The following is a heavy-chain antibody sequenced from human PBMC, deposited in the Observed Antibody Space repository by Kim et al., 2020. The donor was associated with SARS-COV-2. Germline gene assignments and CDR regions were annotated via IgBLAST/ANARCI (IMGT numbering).Heavy chain of an antibody. CDR3: ARDRSGYNWNYGDFDY. Sequence: GGSLRLSCAASGFTVSSYSMNWVRQAPGKGLEWVLSISSSSSYIYYADSVKGRFTISSDIAKNSLYLQMNSLRAEDTAVYYCARDRSGYNWNYGDFDYWGQGTLVTVSS. CDR1: GFTVSSYS. J-gene: IGHJ4*02. D-gene: IGHD1-7*01. V-gene: IGHV3-21*01. CDR2: ISSSSSYI.